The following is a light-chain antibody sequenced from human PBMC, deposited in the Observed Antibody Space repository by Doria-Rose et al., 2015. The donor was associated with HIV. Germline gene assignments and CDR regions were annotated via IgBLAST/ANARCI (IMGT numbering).Light chain of an antibody. CDR2: LAP. Sequence: TRSPESLGMSLGERATLNCKSNQSLLYTSKNYLAWYQQKPGQPPKLLIYLAPTRPSRVPARFSGSGSGTDFTLTISSLEAEDVAVYYCQQYYDTPSFGPGTTVDIK. J-gene: IGKJ3*01. CDR1: QSLLYTSKNY. V-gene: IGKV4-1*01. CDR3: QQYYDTPS.